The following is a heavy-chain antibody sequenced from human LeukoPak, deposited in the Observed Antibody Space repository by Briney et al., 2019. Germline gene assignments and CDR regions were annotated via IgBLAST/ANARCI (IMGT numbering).Heavy chain of an antibody. CDR2: IWHDASHT. CDR3: AREIFGSGSYPDY. Sequence: QPGRSLRLSCAASVFSFSTYAMLWLRQAPGKGLEWVTLIWHDASHTFYTDSVKSRFNISRNNYKNTVYLQMNSLGGEDTAVYYGAREIFGSGSYPDYWGQGTLVTVSS. J-gene: IGHJ4*02. CDR1: VFSFSTYA. D-gene: IGHD3-10*01. V-gene: IGHV3-33*01.